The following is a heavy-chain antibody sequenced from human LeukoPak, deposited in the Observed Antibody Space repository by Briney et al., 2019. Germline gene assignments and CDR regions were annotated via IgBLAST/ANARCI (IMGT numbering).Heavy chain of an antibody. CDR1: GYSISSGYF. CDR3: ARQGNCAGGNCYNWFGP. V-gene: IGHV4-38-2*01. Sequence: SETLSLTCSVSGYSISSGYFWGWIRQPPGKGLEWIGTIYHSGTIYYNPSLKSRVTISVDTSQNQFSLKVTSVTAADTAVYYCARQGNCAGGNCYNWFGPWGQGTLVTVSS. J-gene: IGHJ5*02. D-gene: IGHD2-8*02. CDR2: IYHSGTI.